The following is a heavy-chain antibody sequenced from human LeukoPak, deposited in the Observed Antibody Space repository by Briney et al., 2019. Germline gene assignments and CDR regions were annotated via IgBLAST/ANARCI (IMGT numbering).Heavy chain of an antibody. Sequence: GGSLRLSCAASGFTFSSYAMSWVRQAPGKGLEWVSAISGSGGSTYYADSVKGRFTISRDNSKNTLYLQMNSLRAEDTAVYYCAKDHPARSIVGATYFDYWGQGTLVTVSS. CDR3: AKDHPARSIVGATYFDY. J-gene: IGHJ4*02. CDR2: ISGSGGST. CDR1: GFTFSSYA. D-gene: IGHD1-26*01. V-gene: IGHV3-23*01.